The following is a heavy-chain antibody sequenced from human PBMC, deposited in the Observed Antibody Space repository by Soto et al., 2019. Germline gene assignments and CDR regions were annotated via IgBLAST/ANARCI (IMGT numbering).Heavy chain of an antibody. CDR2: IYYSGST. J-gene: IGHJ3*02. Sequence: SETLSLTCTVSGGSISSYYGSWIRQPPGKGLEWIGYIYYSGSTNYNPSLKSRVTISVDTSKNQFSLKLSSVTAADTAVYYCARTSDFDAFDIWGQGTMVTVSS. CDR1: GGSISSYY. CDR3: ARTSDFDAFDI. V-gene: IGHV4-59*01.